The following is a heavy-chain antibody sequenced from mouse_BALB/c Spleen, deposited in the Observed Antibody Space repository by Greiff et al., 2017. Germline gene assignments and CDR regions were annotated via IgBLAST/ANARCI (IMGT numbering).Heavy chain of an antibody. CDR3: ARHGDYDVFAY. D-gene: IGHD2-4*01. V-gene: IGHV5-12-2*01. J-gene: IGHJ3*01. CDR1: GFTFSSYT. CDR2: ISNGGGST. Sequence: EVMLVESGGGLVQPGGSLKLSCAASGFTFSSYTMSWVRQTPEKRLEWVAYISNGGGSTYYPDTVKGRFTISRDNAKNTLYLQMSSLKSEDTAMYYCARHGDYDVFAYWGQGTLVTVSA.